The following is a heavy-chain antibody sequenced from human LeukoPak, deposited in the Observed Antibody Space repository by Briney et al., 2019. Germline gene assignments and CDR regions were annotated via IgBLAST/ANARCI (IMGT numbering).Heavy chain of an antibody. CDR2: ISGSGGST. J-gene: IGHJ3*02. D-gene: IGHD3-10*01. CDR1: GFTFSSYA. V-gene: IGHV3-23*01. Sequence: QSGGSLRLSCAASGFTFSSYAMSWVRQAPGKGLEWVSAISGSGGSTSYAQKFQGRVTMTRDMSTSTVYMELSSLRSEDTAVYYCAREGAARDHRGAFDIWGQGTMVTVSS. CDR3: AREGAARDHRGAFDI.